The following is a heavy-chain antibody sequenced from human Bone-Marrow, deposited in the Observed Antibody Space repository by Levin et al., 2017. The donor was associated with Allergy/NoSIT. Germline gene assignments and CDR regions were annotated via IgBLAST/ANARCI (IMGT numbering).Heavy chain of an antibody. J-gene: IGHJ4*02. Sequence: SPTLSLPCAVSGESFRGYFWTWLRQSPGQGLEWLGQINFNGITTYNPSLERRVVLSVDPTKRQFSLKLNYLTAADTAVYFCARGGEVPSQYYFDYWGQGTPVTVSS. CDR3: ARGGEVPSQYYFDY. CDR1: GESFRGYF. CDR2: INFNGIT. D-gene: IGHD1-1*01. V-gene: IGHV4-34*01.